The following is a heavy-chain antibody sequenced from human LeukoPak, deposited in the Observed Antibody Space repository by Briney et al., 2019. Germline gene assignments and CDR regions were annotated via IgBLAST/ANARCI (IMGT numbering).Heavy chain of an antibody. Sequence: PSETLSLTCTVTGASFSSSTYYWGWIRQPPGKGLEWIGSIYYSGSTYYNPSLKSRVTMSVDTSKNQFSLKLSSVTAADTAVYYCARHAGGISATGTRPFDYWGQGTLVTVSS. CDR3: ARHAGGISATGTRPFDY. CDR1: GASFSSSTYY. J-gene: IGHJ4*02. D-gene: IGHD6-13*01. V-gene: IGHV4-39*01. CDR2: IYYSGST.